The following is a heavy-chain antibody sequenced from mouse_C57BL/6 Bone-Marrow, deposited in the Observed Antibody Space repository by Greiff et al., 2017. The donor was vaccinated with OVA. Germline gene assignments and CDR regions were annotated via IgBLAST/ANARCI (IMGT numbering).Heavy chain of an antibody. V-gene: IGHV5-6*02. Sequence: EVMLVESGGDLVKPGGSLKLSCAASGFTFSSYGMSWVRQTPDKRLEWVATICSGGSYTYYPDSVKGRFTISRDNAKSTLYMQMSSLKSEDTAMSYCARHYYGSSDYWGQGTTLTVSS. D-gene: IGHD1-1*01. CDR2: ICSGGSYT. J-gene: IGHJ2*01. CDR1: GFTFSSYG. CDR3: ARHYYGSSDY.